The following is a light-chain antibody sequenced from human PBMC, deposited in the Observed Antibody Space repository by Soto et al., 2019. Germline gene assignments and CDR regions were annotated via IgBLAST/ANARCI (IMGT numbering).Light chain of an antibody. V-gene: IGKV1-5*03. CDR3: QHYDAYSPWT. CDR1: QTIRGY. CDR2: KAS. J-gene: IGKJ1*01. Sequence: DIQMTQSPSTLSASVGDRVTITCRASQTIRGYLAWYQQKPGKAPKLLIYKASTLERGDLSRFSGSGAGSEFTLTISSMQPDDFAAYYCQHYDAYSPWTFGRGTKVEIK.